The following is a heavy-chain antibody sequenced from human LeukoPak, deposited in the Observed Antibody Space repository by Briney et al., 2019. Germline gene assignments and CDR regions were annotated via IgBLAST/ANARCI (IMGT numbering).Heavy chain of an antibody. Sequence: ASVKVSCKASGYTFTSYGISWVRQAPGRGLEWMGWISAYNGNTNYAQKLQGRVTMTTDTSTSTAYMELRSLRSDDTAVYYCARDRAWYYGSGVDYWGQGTLVTVSS. J-gene: IGHJ4*02. CDR2: ISAYNGNT. D-gene: IGHD3-10*01. V-gene: IGHV1-18*04. CDR1: GYTFTSYG. CDR3: ARDRAWYYGSGVDY.